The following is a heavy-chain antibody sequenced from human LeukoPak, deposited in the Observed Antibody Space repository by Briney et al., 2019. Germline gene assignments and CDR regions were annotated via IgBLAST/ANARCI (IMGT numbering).Heavy chain of an antibody. D-gene: IGHD2-15*01. CDR3: ASGSVVLEI. CDR1: GGSSSGYY. CDR2: INHSGST. J-gene: IGHJ3*02. Sequence: SETLSLTCAVYGGSSSGYYWSWIRQPPGKGLEWIGEINHSGSTNYNPSLKSRVTISVDTSKNQFSLKLSSVTAADTAVYYCASGSVVLEIWGQGTMVTVSS. V-gene: IGHV4-34*01.